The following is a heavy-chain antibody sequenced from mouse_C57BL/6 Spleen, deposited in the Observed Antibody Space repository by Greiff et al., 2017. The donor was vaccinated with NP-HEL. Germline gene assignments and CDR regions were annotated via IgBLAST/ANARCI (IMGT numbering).Heavy chain of an antibody. Sequence: QVQLQQPGAELVRPGTSVKLSCKASGYTFTSYWMHWVKQRPGQGLEWIGVIDPSDSYTNYAHKFKGKATLTVDTSSSTAYMQLSSLTSEDSAVYYCAREGTGALDYWGQGTTLTVSS. CDR3: AREGTGALDY. J-gene: IGHJ2*01. V-gene: IGHV1-59*01. CDR1: GYTFTSYW. CDR2: IDPSDSYT. D-gene: IGHD4-1*01.